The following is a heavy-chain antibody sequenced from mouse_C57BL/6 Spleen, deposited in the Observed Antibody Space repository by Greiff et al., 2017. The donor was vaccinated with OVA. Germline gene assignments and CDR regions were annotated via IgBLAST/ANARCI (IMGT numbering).Heavy chain of an antibody. CDR1: GFNIKNTY. CDR3: APDYDVSSHQAWFAY. D-gene: IGHD1-1*01. J-gene: IGHJ3*01. Sequence: EVQLQQSVAELVRPGASVKLSCTASGFNIKNTYMHWVKQRPEQGLEWIGRIDPANGNTKYAPKFQGKATITADTSSHTAYLQLSSLTSENTAIYYCAPDYDVSSHQAWFAYWGQGTLVTVSA. V-gene: IGHV14-3*01. CDR2: IDPANGNT.